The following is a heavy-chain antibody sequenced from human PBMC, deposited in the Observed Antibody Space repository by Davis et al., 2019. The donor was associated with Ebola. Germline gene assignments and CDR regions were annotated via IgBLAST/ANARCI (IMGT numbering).Heavy chain of an antibody. V-gene: IGHV4-34*01. CDR2: INHSGST. D-gene: IGHD2-15*01. Sequence: PSETLSLTCAVYGGSFSGYYWSWIRQPPGKGLEWIGEINHSGSTNYNPSLKSRVTISVDTSKNQFSLKLSSVTAADTAVYYCAREMVVAAIGRHRRDAFDIWGQGTMVTVSS. CDR1: GGSFSGYY. J-gene: IGHJ3*02. CDR3: AREMVVAAIGRHRRDAFDI.